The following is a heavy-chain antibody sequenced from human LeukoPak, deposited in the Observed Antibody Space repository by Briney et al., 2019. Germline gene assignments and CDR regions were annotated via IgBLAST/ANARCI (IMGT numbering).Heavy chain of an antibody. J-gene: IGHJ4*02. V-gene: IGHV4-34*01. CDR2: IYYSGST. CDR1: GGSFSGYY. D-gene: IGHD6-19*01. Sequence: SETLSLTCAVYGGSFSGYYWSWIRQPPGKGLEWIGSIYYSGSTYYNPSLKSRVTISVDTSKNQFSLKLSSVTAADTAVYYCARHGWSSGWLDYWGQGTLVTVSS. CDR3: ARHGWSSGWLDY.